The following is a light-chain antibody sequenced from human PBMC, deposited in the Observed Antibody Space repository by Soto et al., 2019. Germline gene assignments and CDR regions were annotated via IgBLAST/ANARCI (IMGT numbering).Light chain of an antibody. CDR2: RNN. CDR1: TSNIGSNY. CDR3: ATWDDSLNGFYV. Sequence: QSVLTQPPSASGTPGQGVTISCSGSTSNIGSNYVYWYQQLPGTAPKLLIYRNNQRPSGVPDRFSGSMSGTSASLAISGLRSDDEADYFCATWDDSLNGFYVFGTGTKVTVL. V-gene: IGLV1-47*01. J-gene: IGLJ1*01.